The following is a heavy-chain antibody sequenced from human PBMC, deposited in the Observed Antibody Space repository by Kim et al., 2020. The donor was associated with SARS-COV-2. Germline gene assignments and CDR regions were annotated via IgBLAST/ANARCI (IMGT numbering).Heavy chain of an antibody. V-gene: IGHV3-23*01. J-gene: IGHJ6*02. D-gene: IGHD4-17*01. CDR3: AKAYGESPYYYYGMDV. Sequence: SVKGRFTISRDNSKNTLYLQMNSLRAEDTAVYYCAKAYGESPYYYYGMDVWGQGTTVTVSS.